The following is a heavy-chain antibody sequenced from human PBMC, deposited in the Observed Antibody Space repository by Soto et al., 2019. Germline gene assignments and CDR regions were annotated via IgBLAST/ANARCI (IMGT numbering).Heavy chain of an antibody. CDR3: AGNWNYENYYYGMDV. Sequence: QVQLVQSGAEVKKPGSSVKVSCKASGGTFSSYAISWVRQAPGQGLEWMGGIIPIFGTANYAQKCQGRVTITADESTSTAYMELSSLGSEDMAVYYCAGNWNYENYYYGMDVWGQGTTVTVSS. CDR1: GGTFSSYA. J-gene: IGHJ6*02. D-gene: IGHD1-7*01. V-gene: IGHV1-69*01. CDR2: IIPIFGTA.